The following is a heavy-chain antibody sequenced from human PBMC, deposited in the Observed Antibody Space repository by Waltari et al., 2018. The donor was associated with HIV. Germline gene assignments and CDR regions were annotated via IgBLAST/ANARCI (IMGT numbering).Heavy chain of an antibody. CDR3: ARGRYYDNSALPFDS. CDR2: ISYSGNT. CDR1: GASFNAYY. D-gene: IGHD3-22*01. Sequence: QVQLQQWGAGLLKPSETLSLTCAVYGASFNAYYWNWIRQPPGKGLEWIGEISYSGNTNHNASLRSRVTMSLDTSKNQCSLNLTSLTAADTAVYFCARGRYYDNSALPFDSWDQGTLVTVSS. V-gene: IGHV4-34*01. J-gene: IGHJ4*02.